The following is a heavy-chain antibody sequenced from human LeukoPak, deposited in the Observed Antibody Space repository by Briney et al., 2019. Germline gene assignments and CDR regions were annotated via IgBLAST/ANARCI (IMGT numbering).Heavy chain of an antibody. CDR2: IIPILGIA. V-gene: IGHV1-69*04. Sequence: SVKVSCKASGGTFSSYAISWVRQAPGQGLEWMGRIIPILGIANYAQKFQGRVTITADKSTSTAYMGLSSLRSEDTAVYYCARADYGDYFGAFDIWGQGTMVTVSS. J-gene: IGHJ3*02. CDR1: GGTFSSYA. CDR3: ARADYGDYFGAFDI. D-gene: IGHD4-17*01.